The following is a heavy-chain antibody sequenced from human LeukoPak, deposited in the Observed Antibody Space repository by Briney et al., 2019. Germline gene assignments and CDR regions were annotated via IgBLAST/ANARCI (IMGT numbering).Heavy chain of an antibody. J-gene: IGHJ6*02. CDR1: GFTFSTYT. D-gene: IGHD2-2*02. CDR3: ARRYCSSSSCYKGMDV. CDR2: IISSTGYI. V-gene: IGHV3-21*05. Sequence: GGSLRLFCAASGFTFSTYTMNLVRQAPGKGLELVSFIISSTGYIYYADSVKGRFTISRDSAKNSLYLQMNSLRAEDTAVYYCARRYCSSSSCYKGMDVWGQGTTVTVSS.